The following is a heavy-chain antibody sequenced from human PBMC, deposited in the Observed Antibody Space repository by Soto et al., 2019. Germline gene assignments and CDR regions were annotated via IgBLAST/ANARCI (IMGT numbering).Heavy chain of an antibody. D-gene: IGHD3-3*02. CDR3: ARQLSHICDS. Sequence: GESLKISCKGVGYKFGSAWIGWVRQMPGKGLEWMGIIKPGASDIRYSPSCRGHVTISADEAVSTAYLQWSSLKASDTAMYYCARQLSHICDSWGQGTLVTVSS. J-gene: IGHJ4*02. V-gene: IGHV5-51*01. CDR2: IKPGASDI. CDR1: GYKFGSAW.